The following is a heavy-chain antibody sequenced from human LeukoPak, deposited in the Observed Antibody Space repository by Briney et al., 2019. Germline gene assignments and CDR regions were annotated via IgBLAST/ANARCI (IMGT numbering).Heavy chain of an antibody. CDR3: ARAPAAAGFYYYYGMDV. Sequence: GGSLRLSCAASGFTFSDYYMSWIRQAPGKGLEWVSYISSSGSTIYNADSVKGRFTISRDNAKNSLYLQMNSLRAEDTAVYCCARAPAAAGFYYYYGMDVWGQGTTVTVSS. CDR1: GFTFSDYY. CDR2: ISSSGSTI. J-gene: IGHJ6*02. D-gene: IGHD6-13*01. V-gene: IGHV3-11*01.